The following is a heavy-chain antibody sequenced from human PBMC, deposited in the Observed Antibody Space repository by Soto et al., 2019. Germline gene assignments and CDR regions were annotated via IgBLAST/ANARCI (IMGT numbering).Heavy chain of an antibody. CDR2: INPSGGST. J-gene: IGHJ4*02. CDR1: GYTFTSYY. V-gene: IGHV1-46*01. D-gene: IGHD3-22*01. Sequence: ASLKGSCKASGYTFTSYYMHWLRQAPGQGLEWMGIINPSGGSTSYAQKFQGRVTMTRDTSTSTVYMELSSLRSEDTAVYYCARDRRDYYDSSGYYDYWGQGTLVTVSS. CDR3: ARDRRDYYDSSGYYDY.